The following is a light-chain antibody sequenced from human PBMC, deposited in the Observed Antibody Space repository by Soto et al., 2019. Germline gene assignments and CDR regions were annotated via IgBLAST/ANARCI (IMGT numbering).Light chain of an antibody. CDR2: GAS. Sequence: EIVLTQSPGTLSLSPGERATLSCRASQSVDSRYLAWYQQKPGQAPRLLIYGASIRATGVPDRFSGSGSGADFTLTISRLEPEDFAVYYCQQYRSSPHTFGQGTKLEI. CDR1: QSVDSRY. V-gene: IGKV3-20*01. CDR3: QQYRSSPHT. J-gene: IGKJ2*01.